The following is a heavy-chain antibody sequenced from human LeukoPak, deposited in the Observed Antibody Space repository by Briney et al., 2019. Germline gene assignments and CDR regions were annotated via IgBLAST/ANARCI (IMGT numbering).Heavy chain of an antibody. CDR1: GGSISSYY. CDR3: ARHLPYYGDYYYFDY. J-gene: IGHJ4*02. CDR2: IYYSGST. D-gene: IGHD4-17*01. V-gene: IGHV4-59*08. Sequence: PSETLSLTCTVSGGSISSYYWGWIRQPPGKGLEWIGYIYYSGSTNYNPSLKSRVTISVDTSKNQFSLKLSSVTAADTAVYYCARHLPYYGDYYYFDYWGQGTLVTVSS.